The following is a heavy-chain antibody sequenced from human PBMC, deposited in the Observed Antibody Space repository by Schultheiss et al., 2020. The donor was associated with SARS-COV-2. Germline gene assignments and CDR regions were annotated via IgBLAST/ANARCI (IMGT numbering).Heavy chain of an antibody. CDR1: GGSIRSYY. CDR3: ARRSTRGLDV. V-gene: IGHV4-59*01. Sequence: SQTLSLTCTVSGGSIRSYYWSWIRQSPGRGLEWIGATYYTGITNLNPALRSRVTLSLDTSKRHTYLRLTSVTAADTAVYFCARRSTRGLDVWGQGTTVTVSS. J-gene: IGHJ6*02. CDR2: TYYTGIT. D-gene: IGHD1-26*01.